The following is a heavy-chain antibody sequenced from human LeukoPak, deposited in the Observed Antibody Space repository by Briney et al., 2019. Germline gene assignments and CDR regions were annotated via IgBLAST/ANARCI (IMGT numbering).Heavy chain of an antibody. Sequence: PSETLSLTGTVSGYSISSGYYWGWIRQPPGKGLEWIGSIYHSGSTYYNPSLKSRVTLSVDTSKNQFSLKLSSVTAADTAVYYCVLKRTGYSSGWYGVLDIWGQGTMVTVSS. CDR3: VLKRTGYSSGWYGVLDI. CDR1: GYSISSGYY. V-gene: IGHV4-38-2*02. J-gene: IGHJ3*02. D-gene: IGHD6-19*01. CDR2: IYHSGST.